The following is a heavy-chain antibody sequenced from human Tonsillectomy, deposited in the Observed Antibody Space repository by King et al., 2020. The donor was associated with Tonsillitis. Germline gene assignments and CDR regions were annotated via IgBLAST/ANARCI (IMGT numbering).Heavy chain of an antibody. V-gene: IGHV3-30*18. CDR3: AKALGIGEDVGFMDV. D-gene: IGHD3-10*01. CDR1: GFTFSSYG. CDR2: ISYAVCCK. J-gene: IGHJ6*02. Sequence: VQLVESGGGVVQPGRSLRLSCAASGFTFSSYGMHWVRQAPGKGLEWVAVISYAVCCKYYADSVKGRFTISRDNSKNTLYLQMNSLRAEDTAVYYCAKALGIGEDVGFMDVWGQGTTVTVSS.